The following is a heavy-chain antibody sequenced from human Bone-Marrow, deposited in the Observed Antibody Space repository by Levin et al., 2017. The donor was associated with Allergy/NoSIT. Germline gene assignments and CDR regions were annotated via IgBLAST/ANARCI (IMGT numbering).Heavy chain of an antibody. D-gene: IGHD1-26*01. Sequence: GESLKISCAASGFSFNSAWMNWVRQAPGKGLEWVGHIRSNPEGGRTDYTAPVNGRFTISRDDSTNTVYLQMNGLKTEDTALYYCAADVPTGSPGIDHWGQGTLVTVSS. CDR1: GFSFNSAW. J-gene: IGHJ4*02. V-gene: IGHV3-15*07. CDR3: AADVPTGSPGIDH. CDR2: IRSNPEGGRT.